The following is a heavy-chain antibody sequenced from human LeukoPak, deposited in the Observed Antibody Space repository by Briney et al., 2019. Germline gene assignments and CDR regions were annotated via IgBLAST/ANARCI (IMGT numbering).Heavy chain of an antibody. J-gene: IGHJ5*01. D-gene: IGHD3-22*01. V-gene: IGHV3-23*01. CDR2: ISGSNGRT. CDR1: GFTFSAHA. CDR3: AKDVLHDGSVDYANYLDS. Sequence: PGGSLTDSCAASGFTFSAHAMSWVRQPPGKGLEWVSAISGSNGRTHYADSLRGRFSISRDNSKNTLYLQMNSLRADDTAVYYCAKDVLHDGSVDYANYLDSWGHCSLVTVSS.